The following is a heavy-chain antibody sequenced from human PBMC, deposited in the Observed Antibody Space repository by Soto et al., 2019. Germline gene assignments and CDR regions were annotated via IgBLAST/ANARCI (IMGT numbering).Heavy chain of an antibody. CDR2: IGSSTSSI. V-gene: IGHV3-21*01. CDR1: GFTFSTYR. J-gene: IGHJ6*02. D-gene: IGHD6-13*01. CDR3: AREPTTAVVNYGMDV. Sequence: PGGSLRLSCAASGFTFSTYRMNWVRQAPGKGLEWVSYIGSSTSSIDYADSVKGRFTISRDNAKELLYLQMNSLRDEDTAVYYCAREPTTAVVNYGMDVWGQGTTVTVS.